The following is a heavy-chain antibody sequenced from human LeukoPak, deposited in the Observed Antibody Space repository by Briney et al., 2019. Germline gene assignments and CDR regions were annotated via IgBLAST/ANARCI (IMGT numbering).Heavy chain of an antibody. CDR3: AREADYDFWSGYFEVNWFDP. CDR1: GFTFDDYA. D-gene: IGHD3-3*01. J-gene: IGHJ5*02. V-gene: IGHV3-9*01. Sequence: GGSLRLSCAASGFTFDDYAMHWVRHAPGKGLEWVSGISWNSGSIGYVDSVKGRFTISRDNAKNSLYLQMNSLRAEDTAVYYCAREADYDFWSGYFEVNWFDPWGQGTLVTVSS. CDR2: ISWNSGSI.